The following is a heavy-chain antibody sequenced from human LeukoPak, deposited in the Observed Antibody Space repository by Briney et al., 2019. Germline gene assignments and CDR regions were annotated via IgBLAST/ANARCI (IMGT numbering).Heavy chain of an antibody. CDR2: IYYSGSA. D-gene: IGHD3-22*01. CDR3: ARDRVAPFKSYYDSTNAFDI. J-gene: IGHJ3*02. V-gene: IGHV4-59*01. Sequence: SETLSLTCTVSGGSISSYYGSWIRQPPGEGLEWVGYIYYSGSANSNPSLTSRVTISVDTSKNKCSLKLRSVTAAATAVYYCARDRVAPFKSYYDSTNAFDIWGQGTMVTVSS. CDR1: GGSISSYY.